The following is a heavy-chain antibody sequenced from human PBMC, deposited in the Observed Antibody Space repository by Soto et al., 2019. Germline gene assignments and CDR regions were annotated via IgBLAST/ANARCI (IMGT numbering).Heavy chain of an antibody. CDR2: IWYDGSNK. J-gene: IGHJ4*02. D-gene: IGHD3-10*01. CDR1: GFTFSSYG. V-gene: IGHV3-33*01. Sequence: QVQLVESGGGVVQPGRSLRLSCAASGFTFSSYGMHWVRQAPGKGLEWVAVIWYDGSNKYYANSVKGRFTISRDNSKNTLYLQMNSLRAEDTAVYYWARDYRKGFGELSNVDYWGQGTLVTVSS. CDR3: ARDYRKGFGELSNVDY.